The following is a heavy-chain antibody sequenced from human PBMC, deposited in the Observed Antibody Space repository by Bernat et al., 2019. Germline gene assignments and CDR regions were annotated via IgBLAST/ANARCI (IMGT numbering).Heavy chain of an antibody. CDR1: GYTFTGYY. J-gene: IGHJ6*02. D-gene: IGHD2-2*01. V-gene: IGHV1-2*04. Sequence: QVQLVQSGAEVKKPGASVKVSCKASGYTFTGYYMHWVRQAPGQWLEWMGWINPNSGGTNYAQKFQGWVTMTRDTSISTAYMELSRLRSDDTAVYYCARGTLRYCSSTSCSYYYYGMDVWGQGTTVTVSS. CDR2: INPNSGGT. CDR3: ARGTLRYCSSTSCSYYYYGMDV.